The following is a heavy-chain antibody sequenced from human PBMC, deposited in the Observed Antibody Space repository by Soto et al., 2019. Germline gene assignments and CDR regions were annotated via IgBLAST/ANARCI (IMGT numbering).Heavy chain of an antibody. J-gene: IGHJ6*02. Sequence: SLILSCASSGFTFSSYAMSWVRQAPGKGLEWVSAISGSGGSTYYADSVKGRFTISRDNSKNTLYLQMNSLRAEDTAVYYCAKGRCSGGSCYRYGMDVWGQGTTVTVSS. CDR3: AKGRCSGGSCYRYGMDV. CDR2: ISGSGGST. CDR1: GFTFSSYA. V-gene: IGHV3-23*01. D-gene: IGHD2-15*01.